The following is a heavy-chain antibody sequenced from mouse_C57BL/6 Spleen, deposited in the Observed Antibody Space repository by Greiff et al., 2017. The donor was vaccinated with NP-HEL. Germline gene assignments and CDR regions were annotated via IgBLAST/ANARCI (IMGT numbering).Heavy chain of an antibody. V-gene: IGHV3-1*01. CDR3: ARGDYGSRGYAMDY. CDR2: ISYSGST. CDR1: GYSITSGYD. D-gene: IGHD1-1*01. J-gene: IGHJ4*01. Sequence: EVKLVESGPGMVKPSQSLSLTCTVTGYSITSGYDWHWIRHFPGNKLEWMGYISYSGSTNYNPSLKSRISITHDTAKNHFFLKLNSVTTEDTATYYCARGDYGSRGYAMDYWGQGTSVTVSS.